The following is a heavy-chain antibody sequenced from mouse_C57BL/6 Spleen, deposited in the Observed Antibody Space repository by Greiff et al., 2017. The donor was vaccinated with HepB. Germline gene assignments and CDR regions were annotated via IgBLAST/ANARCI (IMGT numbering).Heavy chain of an antibody. CDR2: IWTGGGT. D-gene: IGHD2-5*01. J-gene: IGHJ2*01. V-gene: IGHV2-9-1*01. CDR3: ARGYYSNYDYFDY. Sequence: VQLQQSGPGLVAPSQSLSITCTVSGFSLTSYAISWVRQPPGKGLEWLGVIWTGGGTNYNSALKSRLSISKDNSKSQVFLKMNSLQTDDTARYYCARGYYSNYDYFDYWGQGTTLTVSS. CDR1: GFSLTSYA.